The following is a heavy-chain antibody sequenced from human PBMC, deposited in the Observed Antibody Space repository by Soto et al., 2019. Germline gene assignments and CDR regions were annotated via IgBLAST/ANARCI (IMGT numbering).Heavy chain of an antibody. Sequence: EVQLVESGGGLVQPGGSLRLSCAASGFTFSSYEMNWVRQAPGKGLEWVSYISSSGSTIYYADSVKGRFTISRDNAKNSLYLQMNSLRAEDTAVYYCARDHYYGSGGINWFDPWGQGTLVTVSS. V-gene: IGHV3-48*03. J-gene: IGHJ5*02. CDR1: GFTFSSYE. D-gene: IGHD3-10*01. CDR3: ARDHYYGSGGINWFDP. CDR2: ISSSGSTI.